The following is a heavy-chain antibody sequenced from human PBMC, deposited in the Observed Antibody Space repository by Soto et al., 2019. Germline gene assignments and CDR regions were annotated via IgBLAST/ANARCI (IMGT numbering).Heavy chain of an antibody. CDR2: ISYDGSNK. V-gene: IGHV3-30*18. Sequence: QAGGSLRLSCAASGFTFSSYGMHWVRQAPGKGLEWVAVISYDGSNKYYADSVKGRFTISRDNSKNTLYLQMNSLRAEDTAVYYCAKEELDFWSGYSLPQPFDYWGQGTLVTVSS. J-gene: IGHJ4*02. D-gene: IGHD3-3*01. CDR1: GFTFSSYG. CDR3: AKEELDFWSGYSLPQPFDY.